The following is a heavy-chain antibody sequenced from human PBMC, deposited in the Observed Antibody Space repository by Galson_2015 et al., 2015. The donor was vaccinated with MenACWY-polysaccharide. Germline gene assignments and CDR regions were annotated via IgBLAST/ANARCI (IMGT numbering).Heavy chain of an antibody. J-gene: IGHJ5*02. CDR2: ISYDGGT. Sequence: TLSLTCTVSGDSITSGPYFWSWIRQHPGEGLEWIASISYDGGTYYNPSLNSRATISIDTPKNQFSLKLNSVTAADTAVYYCVRGGRAVSNINWFDPWGQGTLVTVSS. CDR3: VRGGRAVSNINWFDP. V-gene: IGHV4-31*03. CDR1: GDSITSGPYF. D-gene: IGHD3-16*01.